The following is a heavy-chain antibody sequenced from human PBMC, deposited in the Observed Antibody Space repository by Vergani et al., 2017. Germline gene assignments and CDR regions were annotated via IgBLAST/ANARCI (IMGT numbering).Heavy chain of an antibody. J-gene: IGHJ3*02. CDR3: TTDSIVGAGDAFDI. V-gene: IGHV3-15*01. CDR2: IKSKTDGGTT. D-gene: IGHD1-26*01. CDR1: GGSISSGGYS. Sequence: LQLQESGSGLVKPSQTLSLTCAVSGGSISSGGYSWSWVRQAPGKGLEWVGRIKSKTDGGTTDYAAPVKGRFTISRDDSKNTLYLQMNSLKTEDTAVYYCTTDSIVGAGDAFDIWGQGTMVTVSS.